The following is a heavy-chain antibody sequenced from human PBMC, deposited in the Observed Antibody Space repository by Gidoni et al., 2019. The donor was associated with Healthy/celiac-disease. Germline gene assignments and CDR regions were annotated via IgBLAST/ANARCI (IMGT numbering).Heavy chain of an antibody. J-gene: IGHJ6*03. V-gene: IGHV1-69*01. CDR1: GGTFSSYA. Sequence: QVQLVPSGAEVKKPGSSVKVSCKASGGTFSSYAISWVRQAPGQGLEWMGGIIPIFGTANYEQKCQGRVTITEEESTSTADRELSSLRAEDTAVYYCARYRYLNGVWASYYYYRDVWGKRTTVTVSS. CDR2: IIPIFGTA. D-gene: IGHD2-8*01. CDR3: ARYRYLNGVWASYYYYRDV.